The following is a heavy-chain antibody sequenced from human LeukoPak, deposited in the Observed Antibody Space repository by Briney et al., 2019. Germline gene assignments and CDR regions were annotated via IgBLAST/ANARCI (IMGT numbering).Heavy chain of an antibody. CDR3: ATDGGFTMVRGVLS. V-gene: IGHV1-69-2*01. CDR1: GYTFTDYY. J-gene: IGHJ5*02. D-gene: IGHD3-10*01. Sequence: GATVKISCKASGYTFTDYYMHWVQQAPGKGLEWMGRVDPEDGETIYAEKFQGRVTITADTSTDTAYMELSSLRSEDTAVYYCATDGGFTMVRGVLSWGQGTLVTVSS. CDR2: VDPEDGET.